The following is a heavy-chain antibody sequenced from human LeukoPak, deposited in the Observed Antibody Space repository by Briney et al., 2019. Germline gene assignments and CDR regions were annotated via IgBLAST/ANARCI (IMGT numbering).Heavy chain of an antibody. CDR2: IIPIFGTA. Sequence: GASVKVSCKASGGTFSSYAISWVRQAPGQGLEWMGGIIPIFGTANYAQKFQGRVTITADESTSIAYMELSSLRSEDTAVYYCARGGTVTSPHYYYYYMDVWGKGTTVTVSS. CDR1: GGTFSSYA. V-gene: IGHV1-69*13. J-gene: IGHJ6*03. CDR3: ARGGTVTSPHYYYYYMDV. D-gene: IGHD4-11*01.